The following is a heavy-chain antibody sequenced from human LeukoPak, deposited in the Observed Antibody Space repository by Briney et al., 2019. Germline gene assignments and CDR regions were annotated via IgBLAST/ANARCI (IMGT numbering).Heavy chain of an antibody. J-gene: IGHJ4*02. V-gene: IGHV4-39*07. Sequence: SETLSLTCTVSGGSISSSSYYWGWIRQPPGKGLEWIGSIYYSGSTYYNPSLKSRVTISVDTSKDQFSLKLSSVSAADTAVYYCATGINDYGDYVPWRRYKASDYRGQGTLVTVSS. CDR2: IYYSGST. CDR1: GGSISSSSYY. CDR3: ATGINDYGDYVPWRRYKASDY. D-gene: IGHD4-17*01.